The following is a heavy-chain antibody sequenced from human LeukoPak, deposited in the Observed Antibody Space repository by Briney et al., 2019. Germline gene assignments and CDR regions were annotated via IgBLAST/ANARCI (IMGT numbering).Heavy chain of an antibody. CDR1: GFTFSSYG. J-gene: IGHJ6*03. CDR2: IWYDGSNK. Sequence: GSLRLSCAASGFTFSSYGMHWVRQAPGKGLEWVAVIWYDGSNKYYADSVKGRFTISRDNSKNTLYLQMNSLRAEDTAVYYCSSSSPSSYYYYMDVWGKGTTVTVSS. CDR3: SSSSPSSYYYYMDV. D-gene: IGHD6-13*01. V-gene: IGHV3-33*01.